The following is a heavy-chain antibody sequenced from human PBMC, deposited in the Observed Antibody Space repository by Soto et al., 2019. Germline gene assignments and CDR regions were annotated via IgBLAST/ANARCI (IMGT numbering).Heavy chain of an antibody. J-gene: IGHJ4*02. Sequence: KAVGSLRLSCEDSGFTFSGYYMTWIRQAPGKGLEWISYFSSSGYTIRYADSVEGRFTVSRDDAKKTLYLQMNSLRAEDTAVYYCATGRCGRSEDWGQGTLVTVSS. CDR2: FSSSGYTI. D-gene: IGHD3-3*01. CDR1: GFTFSGYY. V-gene: IGHV3-11*01. CDR3: ATGRCGRSED.